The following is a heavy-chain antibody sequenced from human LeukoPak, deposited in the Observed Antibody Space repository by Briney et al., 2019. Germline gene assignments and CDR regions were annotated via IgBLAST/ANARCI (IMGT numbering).Heavy chain of an antibody. Sequence: GGSLRLSCAASGFTFSSYGMHWVRQAPGKGLEWVAFIEYDGTDTHFADSVRGRFTISRDNSEDTLYLQIITLRAVDTAVYYCARNRLRATATYMDVWGKGTTVTVSS. J-gene: IGHJ6*04. CDR2: IEYDGTDT. CDR1: GFTFSSYG. D-gene: IGHD2-15*01. CDR3: ARNRLRATATYMDV. V-gene: IGHV3-30*02.